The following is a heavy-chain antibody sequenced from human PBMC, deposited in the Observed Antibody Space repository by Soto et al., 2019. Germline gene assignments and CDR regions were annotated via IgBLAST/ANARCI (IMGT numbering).Heavy chain of an antibody. V-gene: IGHV4-39*01. J-gene: IGHJ6*03. CDR3: ADSIAAAGTWHYYYMDV. D-gene: IGHD6-13*01. Sequence: SETLSLTCTVSGGSISSSSYYWGWIRQPPGKGLEWIGSIYYSGSTYYNPSLKSRVTISVDTSKNQFSLKLSSVTAADTAVYYCADSIAAAGTWHYYYMDVWGKGTTVTVSS. CDR1: GGSISSSSYY. CDR2: IYYSGST.